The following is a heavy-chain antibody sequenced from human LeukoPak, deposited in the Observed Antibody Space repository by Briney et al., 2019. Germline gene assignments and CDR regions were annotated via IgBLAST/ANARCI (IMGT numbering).Heavy chain of an antibody. J-gene: IGHJ4*02. CDR3: ARDRVPAAHSPWDY. CDR1: GFTLSSYW. D-gene: IGHD2-2*01. V-gene: IGHV3-74*01. CDR2: VNGDGATT. Sequence: PGGSLRLSCAASGFTLSSYWMHWVRQAPGKGLVWVSRVNGDGATTTYADSVKGRFTISRDNAKNTLYLQMNSLRAEDTAVYYCARDRVPAAHSPWDYWGQGALVTVSS.